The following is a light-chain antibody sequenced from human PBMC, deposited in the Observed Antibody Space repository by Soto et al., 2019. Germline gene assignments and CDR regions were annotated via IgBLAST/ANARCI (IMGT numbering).Light chain of an antibody. J-gene: IGKJ3*01. CDR2: GAS. Sequence: EIVLTQSPATLSVFPGEKATLSCGASQSVSNNLAWYHQKPGQAPRPLIYGASTRATGVPARFSGSGYGTEFTLTSISLQSEDSAIYYCQQYSSWPFTFGPGTKVAIE. CDR1: QSVSNN. V-gene: IGKV3-15*01. CDR3: QQYSSWPFT.